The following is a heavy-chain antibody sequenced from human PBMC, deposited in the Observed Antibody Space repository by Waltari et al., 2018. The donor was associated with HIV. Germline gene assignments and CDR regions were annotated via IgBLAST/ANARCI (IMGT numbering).Heavy chain of an antibody. Sequence: QVQLVQSGAEVKKPGASVKVSCKASGYTFTGYYMHWVRQAPGQGLEWMGWINPNSGGTTYAQKFQGRVTMTRDTSISTAYMELSRLRSDDTAVYYCARGQAGIAAHYYYYGMDVWGQGTTVTVSS. V-gene: IGHV1-2*02. J-gene: IGHJ6*02. D-gene: IGHD6-13*01. CDR3: ARGQAGIAAHYYYYGMDV. CDR1: GYTFTGYY. CDR2: INPNSGGT.